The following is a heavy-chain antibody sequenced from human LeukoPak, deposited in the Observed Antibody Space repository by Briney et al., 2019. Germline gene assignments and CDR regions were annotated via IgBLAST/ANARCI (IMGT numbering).Heavy chain of an antibody. Sequence: SETLSLTCTVSGGSISSYYWSWIRQPPGKGLGWIGYIYTSGSTNYNPSLKSRVTISVDTSKNQFSLKLSSVTAADTAVYYCARRGYCSSTSYPCMDVWGKGTTVTVSS. V-gene: IGHV4-4*09. CDR2: IYTSGST. CDR1: GGSISSYY. CDR3: ARRGYCSSTSYPCMDV. J-gene: IGHJ6*03. D-gene: IGHD2-2*01.